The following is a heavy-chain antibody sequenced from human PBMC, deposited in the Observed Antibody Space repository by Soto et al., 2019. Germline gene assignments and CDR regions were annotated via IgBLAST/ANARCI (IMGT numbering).Heavy chain of an antibody. CDR2: ISGSGSTI. CDR1: GFTFSSYA. CDR3: AKVFYYYDSSGYYYFDY. D-gene: IGHD3-22*01. Sequence: SLRLSCAASGFTFSSYAVSWVRQAPGKGPEWISSISGSGSTIYYAGSVKGRFTISRDNSKNTLYLQMSSLRAEDTAVYYCAKVFYYYDSSGYYYFDYWGQGTLVTVSS. J-gene: IGHJ4*02. V-gene: IGHV3-23*01.